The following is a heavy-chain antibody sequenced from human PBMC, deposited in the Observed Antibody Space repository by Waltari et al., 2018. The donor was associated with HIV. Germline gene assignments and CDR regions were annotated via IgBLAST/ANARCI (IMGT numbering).Heavy chain of an antibody. Sequence: VHLLESGGGLVQPGGSLRLSCAASGFSFSSYALSWVRQAPGKGLGCVSAISRTGGTGYYADSVGGRFTISRANAKNTLFLQMDSLRADDTAVYYCAKVYYYDSSTYFLKVPHYDYWGQGTLVTVSS. CDR2: ISRTGGTG. CDR1: GFSFSSYA. CDR3: AKVYYYDSSTYFLKVPHYDY. D-gene: IGHD3-22*01. J-gene: IGHJ4*02. V-gene: IGHV3-23*01.